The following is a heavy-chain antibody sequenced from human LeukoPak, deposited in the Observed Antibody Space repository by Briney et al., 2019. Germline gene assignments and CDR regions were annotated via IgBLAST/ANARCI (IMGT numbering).Heavy chain of an antibody. CDR1: GYSISSGYY. CDR3: ARGKSRGSHIDY. J-gene: IGHJ4*02. Sequence: SETLSLTCTVSGYSISSGYYWGWIRQPPGKGLEWIGSIYHSGSTYYNPSLKRRVTISVDTSKNQFSLKLRSVTAADTAVYYCARGKSRGSHIDYWGQGTLVTVS. V-gene: IGHV4-38-2*02. CDR2: IYHSGST. D-gene: IGHD1-26*01.